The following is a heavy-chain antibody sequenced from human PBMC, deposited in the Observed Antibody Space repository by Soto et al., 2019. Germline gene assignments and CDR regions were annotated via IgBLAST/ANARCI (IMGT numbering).Heavy chain of an antibody. Sequence: QVQLVESGGGVVQPGRSLRLSCAASGFTFSSYAMHWVRQAPGKGLEWVAVISYDASNKYYADSVKGRFTISRDNSKNTLYLQMNSLRAEDTAVYYCARDPTPWIQLWFPPRRGYYYGMDVWGQGTTVTVSS. D-gene: IGHD5-18*01. CDR3: ARDPTPWIQLWFPPRRGYYYGMDV. CDR2: ISYDASNK. J-gene: IGHJ6*02. V-gene: IGHV3-30-3*01. CDR1: GFTFSSYA.